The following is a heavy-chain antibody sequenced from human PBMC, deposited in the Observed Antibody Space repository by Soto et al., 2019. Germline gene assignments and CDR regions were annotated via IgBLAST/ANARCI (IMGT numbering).Heavy chain of an antibody. CDR3: AREGYCSGGGCSGGMDV. CDR1: GFAFSGYG. Sequence: GGSLRLSCAASGFAFSGYGMHWVRQAPGKGLEWVAFIWFDGSDALYSDSVKGRFSITRDNSKNTLFLQLNSLRGDDTAVYYCAREGYCSGGGCSGGMDVWGQGTTVTVS. V-gene: IGHV3-33*01. J-gene: IGHJ6*02. D-gene: IGHD2-15*01. CDR2: IWFDGSDA.